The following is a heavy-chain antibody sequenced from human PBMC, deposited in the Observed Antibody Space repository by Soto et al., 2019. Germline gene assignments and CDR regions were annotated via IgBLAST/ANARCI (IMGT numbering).Heavy chain of an antibody. CDR2: ISAYNGNT. V-gene: IGHV1-18*01. J-gene: IGHJ4*02. CDR1: GYTFTNFG. CDR3: ARAGTPIDY. Sequence: QVQLVQSGAEVKKPGASVKVSCKTSGYTFTNFGLSWVRQAPGQGLEWMGWISAYNGNTNHAQNFQGRVTVTTATSTSKAYMELRSLRSDDTAVYYSARAGTPIDYRGQGTLVTVSS. D-gene: IGHD3-10*01.